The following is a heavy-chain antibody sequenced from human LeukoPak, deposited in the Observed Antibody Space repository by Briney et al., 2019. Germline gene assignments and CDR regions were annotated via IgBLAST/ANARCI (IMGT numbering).Heavy chain of an antibody. CDR1: GGSISSSSYY. Sequence: SETLSLTCTVSGGSISSSSYYWGWIRQPPGKGLEWIGSIYYSGSTYYNPSLKSRVTISVDTSKNQFSLKLSSVTAADTAVYYCARDTPSNYYDSSGYYYGFDPWGQGTLVAVSS. CDR2: IYYSGST. CDR3: ARDTPSNYYDSSGYYYGFDP. V-gene: IGHV4-39*07. D-gene: IGHD3-22*01. J-gene: IGHJ5*02.